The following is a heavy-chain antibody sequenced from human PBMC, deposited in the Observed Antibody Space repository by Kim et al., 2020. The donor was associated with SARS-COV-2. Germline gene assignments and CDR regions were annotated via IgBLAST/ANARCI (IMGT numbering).Heavy chain of an antibody. D-gene: IGHD3-22*01. J-gene: IGHJ5*02. Sequence: ASVKVSCKASGYTFTSYDINWVRQATGQGLEWMGWMNPNSGNTGYAQKFQGRVTMTRNTSISTAYMELSSLRSEDTAVYYCARGPGSWYYYDSSGSWWFDPWGQGTLVTVSS. CDR3: ARGPGSWYYYDSSGSWWFDP. V-gene: IGHV1-8*01. CDR2: MNPNSGNT. CDR1: GYTFTSYD.